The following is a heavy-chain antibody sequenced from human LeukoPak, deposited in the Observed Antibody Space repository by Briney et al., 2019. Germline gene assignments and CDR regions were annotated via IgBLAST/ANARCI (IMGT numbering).Heavy chain of an antibody. D-gene: IGHD3-10*01. CDR3: ARDLITMVRGVIGDY. CDR2: ISSSSSTI. J-gene: IGHJ4*02. CDR1: GFTFSSYS. Sequence: GGSLRLSCAASGFTFSSYSMNWVRQAPGKGLEWVSYISSSSSTIYYADSVKGRFTISRDNAKNSLYLQMNSLRDEDTAVYYCARDLITMVRGVIGDYWGQGTLVTVSS. V-gene: IGHV3-48*02.